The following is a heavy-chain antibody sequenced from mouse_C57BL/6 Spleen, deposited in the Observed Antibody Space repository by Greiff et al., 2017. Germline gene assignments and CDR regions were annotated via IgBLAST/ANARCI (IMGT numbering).Heavy chain of an antibody. J-gene: IGHJ4*01. Sequence: EVQLQESGGGLVKPGGSLKLSCAASGFTFSSYAMSWVRQTPEKRLEWVATISDGGSYTYYPDNVKGRFTISRDNAKNNLYLQMSHLKSEDTAMYYCARTGYYGSSYNAMDYWGQGTSVTVSS. CDR3: ARTGYYGSSYNAMDY. D-gene: IGHD1-1*01. CDR1: GFTFSSYA. V-gene: IGHV5-4*01. CDR2: ISDGGSYT.